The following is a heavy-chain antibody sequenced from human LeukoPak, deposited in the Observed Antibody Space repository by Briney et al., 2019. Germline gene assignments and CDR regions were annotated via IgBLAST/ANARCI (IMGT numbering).Heavy chain of an antibody. V-gene: IGHV3-21*01. Sequence: GGSLRLSCAASGFTFSSYSMNWVRQAPGKGLEWVSSISSSSSYIYYADSVKGRFTISRDNAKNSLYLQMTSLRAEDTAVYYCARDGVDWNYVLYNWFDPWGQGTLVTVSS. J-gene: IGHJ5*02. CDR3: ARDGVDWNYVLYNWFDP. D-gene: IGHD1-7*01. CDR1: GFTFSSYS. CDR2: ISSSSSYI.